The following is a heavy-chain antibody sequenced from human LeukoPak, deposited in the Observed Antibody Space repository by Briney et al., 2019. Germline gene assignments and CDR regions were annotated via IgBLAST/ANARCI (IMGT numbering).Heavy chain of an antibody. D-gene: IGHD2-21*02. CDR3: ARGGSTDSIHSCGGNCYFLDY. V-gene: IGHV1-2*02. J-gene: IGHJ4*02. CDR2: INPNSGGT. CDR1: GYTFTGYY. Sequence: ASAKVSCKASGYTFTGYYMHWVRQAPGQGLEWMGWINPNSGGTNYAQKFQGRVIMTRDTSISTAYMELSRLGSDDTAVYYCARGGSTDSIHSCGGNCYFLDYWGQGTLVTVSS.